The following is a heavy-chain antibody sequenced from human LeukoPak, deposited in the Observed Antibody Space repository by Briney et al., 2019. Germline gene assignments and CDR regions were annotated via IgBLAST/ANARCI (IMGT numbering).Heavy chain of an antibody. J-gene: IGHJ6*03. V-gene: IGHV4-30-4*08. CDR1: GGYRKSVDYG. Sequence: VTWSECGGYRKSVDYGGRRISKKKGKGLEGIVYIYYSGSTYYNPSLKSRVTISVDTSKNQFSLKLSSVTAADTAVYYCARDGGGGEDYYYYYYMDVWGKGTTVTVSS. CDR3: ARDGGGGEDYYYYYYMDV. D-gene: IGHD2-21*01. CDR2: IYYSGST.